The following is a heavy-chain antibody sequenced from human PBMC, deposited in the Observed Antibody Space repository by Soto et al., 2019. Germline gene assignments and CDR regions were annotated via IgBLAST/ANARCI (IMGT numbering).Heavy chain of an antibody. Sequence: SETLSLTCAVYGGSFSGYYWSWIRQPPGKGLEWIGEINHSGSTNYNPSLKSRVTISVDTSKNQFSLKLSSVTAADTAAYYCAGIAARRKGYYYYGMDVWGQGTTVTVSS. CDR3: AGIAARRKGYYYYGMDV. CDR2: INHSGST. J-gene: IGHJ6*02. CDR1: GGSFSGYY. V-gene: IGHV4-34*01. D-gene: IGHD6-6*01.